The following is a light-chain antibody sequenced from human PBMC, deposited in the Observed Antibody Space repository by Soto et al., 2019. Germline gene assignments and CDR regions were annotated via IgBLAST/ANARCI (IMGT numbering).Light chain of an antibody. V-gene: IGLV2-14*01. CDR1: SSDIGDYNF. CDR3: SSYKYDTVIPFV. CDR2: EVS. Sequence: QSALTQPASVSGSPGQSISISCTGTSSDIGDYNFVSWYRHHPGKAPKVIIYEVSNRPSGVSHRFAGSKSGNTASLTISGLQTEDEADYYCSSYKYDTVIPFVFGSGTKLTVL. J-gene: IGLJ1*01.